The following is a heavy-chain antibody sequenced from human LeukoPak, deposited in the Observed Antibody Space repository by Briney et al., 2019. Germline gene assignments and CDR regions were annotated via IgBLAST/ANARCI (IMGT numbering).Heavy chain of an antibody. V-gene: IGHV1-69*02. CDR2: IIPILGIA. D-gene: IGHD3-3*01. CDR3: ARGERYYDFWSGSRYYYMDV. Sequence: SVKVSCKASGGTFSSYTISWVRQAPGQGLERMGRIIPILGIANYAQKFQGRVTITADKSTSTAYMEVSSLRSEDTAVYYCARGERYYDFWSGSRYYYMDVWGKGTTVTVSS. CDR1: GGTFSSYT. J-gene: IGHJ6*03.